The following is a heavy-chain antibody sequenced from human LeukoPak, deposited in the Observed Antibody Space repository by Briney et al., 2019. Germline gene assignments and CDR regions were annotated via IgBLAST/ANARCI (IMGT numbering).Heavy chain of an antibody. CDR3: ARYYGDYRNWFDP. V-gene: IGHV4-30-2*01. Sequence: SQALSLTCAVSGGSMSSGGYSWSWIRQPPGKGLEGIGYIYHSGSTYYNPSLKSRVTISVDRSKNQFSLKLSSVTAADTAVYYCARYYGDYRNWFDPWGRGTLVTVSS. D-gene: IGHD4-17*01. CDR1: GGSMSSGGYS. J-gene: IGHJ5*02. CDR2: IYHSGST.